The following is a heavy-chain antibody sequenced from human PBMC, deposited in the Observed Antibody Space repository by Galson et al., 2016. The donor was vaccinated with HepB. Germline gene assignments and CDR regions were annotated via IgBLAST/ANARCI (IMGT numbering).Heavy chain of an antibody. V-gene: IGHV1-3*01. CDR2: INGGNGNT. CDR1: GYTFTSYA. Sequence: SVKVSCKASGYTFTSYAMHWVRQAPGQRLEWMGWINGGNGNTKYSQRFQGRVTITRETSASTAYMELSSLRSEDTAVYYCAREDEDYYYGMDVWGQGTTVTVSS. CDR3: AREDEDYYYGMDV. J-gene: IGHJ6*02.